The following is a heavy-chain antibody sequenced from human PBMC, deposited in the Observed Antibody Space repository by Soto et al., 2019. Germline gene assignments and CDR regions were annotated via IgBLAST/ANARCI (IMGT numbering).Heavy chain of an antibody. CDR1: GGSTSSGDYY. J-gene: IGHJ4*02. Sequence: SETLSLTCTVSGGSTSSGDYYWSWIRQPPGKGLEWIGYIYYSGSTYYNPSLKSRVTISVDTSKNQFSLKLSSVTAADTAVYYCARDFGSGYDLDYWGQGTLVTVS. CDR3: ARDFGSGYDLDY. V-gene: IGHV4-30-4*01. D-gene: IGHD5-12*01. CDR2: IYYSGST.